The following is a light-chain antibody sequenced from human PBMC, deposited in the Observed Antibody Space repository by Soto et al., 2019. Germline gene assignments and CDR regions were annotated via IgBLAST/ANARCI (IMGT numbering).Light chain of an antibody. CDR3: QQRSNWPPIT. Sequence: IVFTYSPATLSLSTGERAPLSFRASQSVSSYLAWYQQKPGQAPRLLIYDASNRATGIPARFSGSGSGTDFTLTISSLEPEDFAVYYCQQRSNWPPITFGQGTRLEIK. CDR1: QSVSSY. V-gene: IGKV3-11*01. CDR2: DAS. J-gene: IGKJ5*01.